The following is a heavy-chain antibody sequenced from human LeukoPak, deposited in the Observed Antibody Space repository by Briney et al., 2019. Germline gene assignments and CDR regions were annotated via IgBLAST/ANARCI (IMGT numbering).Heavy chain of an antibody. Sequence: ASVTVSCMASGYTFTGYYMHWVRQAPGQGLEWMGWINPNSGGTNYAQKFQGRVTMTRDTSISTAYMELSRLRSDDTAVYYCARASKRGYSIPRFWGQGTLVTVSS. CDR1: GYTFTGYY. J-gene: IGHJ4*02. D-gene: IGHD2-15*01. CDR2: INPNSGGT. V-gene: IGHV1-2*02. CDR3: ARASKRGYSIPRF.